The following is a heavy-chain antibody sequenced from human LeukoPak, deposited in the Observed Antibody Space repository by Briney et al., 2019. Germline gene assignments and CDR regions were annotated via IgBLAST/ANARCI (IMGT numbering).Heavy chain of an antibody. J-gene: IGHJ4*02. CDR3: ANVRYDSSGYYPSD. CDR1: GFTFSDYY. V-gene: IGHV3-11*01. D-gene: IGHD3-22*01. Sequence: GGSLRLSCAASGFTFSDYYMSWIRQAPGKGLEWVSYISSSGSTIYCADSVKGRFTISRDNSKNTLYLQMNSLRAEDTAVYYCANVRYDSSGYYPSDWGQGTLVTVSS. CDR2: ISSSGSTI.